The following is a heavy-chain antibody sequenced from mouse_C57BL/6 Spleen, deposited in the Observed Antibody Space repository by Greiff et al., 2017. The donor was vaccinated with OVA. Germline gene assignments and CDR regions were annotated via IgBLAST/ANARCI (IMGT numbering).Heavy chain of an antibody. D-gene: IGHD3-1*01. V-gene: IGHV1-59*01. CDR1: GYTFTSYW. CDR2: IDPSDSYT. J-gene: IGHJ2*01. CDR3: ARGARGYDFDY. Sequence: QVQLQQPGAELVRPGTSVKLSCKASGYTFTSYWMHWVKQRPGQGLEWIGVIDPSDSYTNYNQKFKGKATLTVDTSSSPAYMQLSSLTSEDSAVYYCARGARGYDFDYWGPGTTLTVSS.